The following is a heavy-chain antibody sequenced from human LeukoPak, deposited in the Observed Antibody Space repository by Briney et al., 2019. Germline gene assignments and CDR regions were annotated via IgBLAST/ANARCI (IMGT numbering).Heavy chain of an antibody. V-gene: IGHV1-46*01. CDR3: ARDIGDGDYMDV. J-gene: IGHJ6*03. CDR1: GYTFTSYY. CDR2: INPSGGST. D-gene: IGHD3-10*01. Sequence: ASVKVSCKASGYTFTSYYMHWVRQAPGQGLEWMGIINPSGGSTNYAQKLQGRVTMTTDTSTSTAYMELRSLRSDDTAVYYCARDIGDGDYMDVWGKGTTVTISS.